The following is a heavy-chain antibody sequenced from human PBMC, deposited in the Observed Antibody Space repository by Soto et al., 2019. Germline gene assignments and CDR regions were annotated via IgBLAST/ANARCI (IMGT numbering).Heavy chain of an antibody. V-gene: IGHV3-33*01. Sequence: PGGSLRLSCEASGFTFSSYGMHWVRQAPGKGLEWVAVIWYDGSNKYYADSVKGRFTISRDNSKNTLYLQMNSLRAEDTAVYYCARDGGSGSYSIRYDYWGQGT. CDR2: IWYDGSNK. CDR3: ARDGGSGSYSIRYDY. D-gene: IGHD3-10*01. J-gene: IGHJ4*02. CDR1: GFTFSSYG.